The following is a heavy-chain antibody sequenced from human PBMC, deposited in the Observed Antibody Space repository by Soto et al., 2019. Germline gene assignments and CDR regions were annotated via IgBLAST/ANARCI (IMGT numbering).Heavy chain of an antibody. D-gene: IGHD3-9*01. CDR2: ITSNSGKT. V-gene: IGHV3-64D*06. CDR3: VKRDHTLLTGNH. J-gene: IGHJ5*02. Sequence: GGSLRLSCLTSGFTFNNYAMHWVRQAPGKGLEYVSAITSNSGKTYYAVSMKGRFTISRDSSKNTVFPHMSSMRAEDTAVYYCVKRDHTLLTGNHWGQGTLVTVSS. CDR1: GFTFNNYA.